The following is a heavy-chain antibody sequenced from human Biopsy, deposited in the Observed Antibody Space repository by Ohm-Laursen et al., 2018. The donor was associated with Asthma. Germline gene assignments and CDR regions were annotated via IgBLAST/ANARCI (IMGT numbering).Heavy chain of an antibody. V-gene: IGHV1-69*13. Sequence: ASVKVSCKASGDSFSNYAISWVRQAPGQGLEWMGGLIPVLGTPDHAQMFQGRVTITADESTSTAYMELSSLSSEDTAVYYCARGYSGSDRIVYYYSGLEAWGQGTTVTVSS. D-gene: IGHD5-12*01. J-gene: IGHJ6*02. CDR2: LIPVLGTP. CDR1: GDSFSNYA. CDR3: ARGYSGSDRIVYYYSGLEA.